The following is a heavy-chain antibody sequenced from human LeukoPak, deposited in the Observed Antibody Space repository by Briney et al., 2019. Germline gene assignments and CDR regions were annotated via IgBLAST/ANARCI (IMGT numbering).Heavy chain of an antibody. CDR2: TYYSGST. CDR3: ARVNTRRTIRSGGSCYYRIMDV. J-gene: IGHJ6*04. Sequence: SETLSLTCTVSGGSISSSSYYWGWIRQPPGKGLEWIGSTYYSGSTYYNPSLKSRVTISVDTSKNQFSLKLSSVTAADTAVYYCARVNTRRTIRSGGSCYYRIMDVWGKGTTVTVSS. D-gene: IGHD2-15*01. V-gene: IGHV4-39*07. CDR1: GGSISSSSYY.